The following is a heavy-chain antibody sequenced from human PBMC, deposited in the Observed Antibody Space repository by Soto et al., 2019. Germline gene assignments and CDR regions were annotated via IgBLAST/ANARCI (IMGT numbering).Heavy chain of an antibody. Sequence: QVQLVQSGAEVKKPGSSVKVSCKSSGGNFIIYTITWVRQAPGQGLEWMGRVIPIFTKTNYAQKFQGRITITAGRATSTAYMELSGLTSEDTAVYYCARGGVGAAGGMDVWGQGTTVTVSS. CDR3: ARGGVGAAGGMDV. V-gene: IGHV1-69*08. CDR1: GGNFIIYT. CDR2: VIPIFTKT. J-gene: IGHJ6*02. D-gene: IGHD1-26*01.